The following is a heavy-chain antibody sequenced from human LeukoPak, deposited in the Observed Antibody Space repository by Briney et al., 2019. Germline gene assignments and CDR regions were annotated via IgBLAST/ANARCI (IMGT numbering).Heavy chain of an antibody. CDR3: ARDYGGNSGLFDP. CDR1: GYTFTSYD. D-gene: IGHD4-23*01. Sequence: GASVKVSCKASGYTFTSYDLNWVRQATGQGLEWMGWMNPNTGNTGYAQKFQGRVTMTRDTSISTAYMELSSLRSEDTAVYFCARDYGGNSGLFDPWGQRTLVTVSS. J-gene: IGHJ5*02. CDR2: MNPNTGNT. V-gene: IGHV1-8*01.